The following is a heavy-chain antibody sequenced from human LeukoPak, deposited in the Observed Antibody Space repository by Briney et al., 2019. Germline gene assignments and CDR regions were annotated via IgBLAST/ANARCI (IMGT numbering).Heavy chain of an antibody. CDR3: ARASDTSWPFDF. Sequence: GASVKVSCKASGYAFTTFGIMWVRQAPGQGLEWMGWISTSKTYTRYAQKVQGRATLTTDPSTSTAYLELTSLTSDDTAVYLCARASDTSWPFDFWGQGTKVTVSS. CDR1: GYAFTTFG. J-gene: IGHJ4*02. D-gene: IGHD2-2*01. V-gene: IGHV1-18*01. CDR2: ISTSKTYT.